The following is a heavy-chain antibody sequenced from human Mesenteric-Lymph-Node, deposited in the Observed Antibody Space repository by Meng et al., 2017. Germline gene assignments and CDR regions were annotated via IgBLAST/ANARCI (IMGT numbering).Heavy chain of an antibody. J-gene: IGHJ4*02. Sequence: QVRWVKSGAEVKTPGSSVKVSCKASGGTFSSYAISWVRQAPGQGLEWMGGIIPIFGTANYAQKFQGRVTITADESTSTAYMELSSLRSEDTAVCYCARGLHTAMVTWGGFDYWGQGTLVTVSS. CDR1: GGTFSSYA. CDR2: IIPIFGTA. D-gene: IGHD5-18*01. CDR3: ARGLHTAMVTWGGFDY. V-gene: IGHV1-69*01.